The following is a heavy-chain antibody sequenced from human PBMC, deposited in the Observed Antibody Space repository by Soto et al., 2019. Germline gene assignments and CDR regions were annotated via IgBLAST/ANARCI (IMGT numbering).Heavy chain of an antibody. J-gene: IGHJ6*02. CDR1: GFTFSSYG. CDR3: ARDQGGTICGVVPAGYYYGMDV. D-gene: IGHD3-3*01. Sequence: GGSLRLSCAASGFTFSSYGMHWVRQAPGKGLEWVAVIWYDGSNKYYADSVKGRFTISRDNSKNTLYLQMNSLRAEDTAVYYCARDQGGTICGVVPAGYYYGMDVWGQGTTVTVSS. V-gene: IGHV3-33*01. CDR2: IWYDGSNK.